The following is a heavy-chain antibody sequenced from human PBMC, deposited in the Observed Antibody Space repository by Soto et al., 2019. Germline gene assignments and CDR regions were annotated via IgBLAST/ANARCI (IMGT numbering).Heavy chain of an antibody. CDR2: INPSGGST. D-gene: IGHD4-17*01. CDR3: ARVYGDTSSGMDV. Sequence: QVQLVQSGAEVKKPGASVKVSCKASGYTFTSYYMHWVRQAPRQGLEWMGIINPSGGSTSYAQKFQGRVTMSRDTSTSTVYMELSSLRSEDTAVYYCARVYGDTSSGMDVWGQGTTVTVSS. CDR1: GYTFTSYY. V-gene: IGHV1-46*01. J-gene: IGHJ6*02.